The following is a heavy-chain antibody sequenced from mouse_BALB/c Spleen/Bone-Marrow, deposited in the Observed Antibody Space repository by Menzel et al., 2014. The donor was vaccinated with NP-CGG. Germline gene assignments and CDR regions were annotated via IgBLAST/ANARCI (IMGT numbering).Heavy chain of an antibody. J-gene: IGHJ3*01. Sequence: QVHVKQSGPQLVRPGASVKISCKASGYSFTSYWMHWVKQRPGQGLEWIGMIDPSDSETRLNQKFKDKATLTVGKSSSTAYMQLSSPTSEDSAVYYCASPSDGNPFAYWGQGTLVTVSA. CDR2: IDPSDSET. D-gene: IGHD2-1*01. V-gene: IGHV1S127*01. CDR1: GYSFTSYW. CDR3: ASPSDGNPFAY.